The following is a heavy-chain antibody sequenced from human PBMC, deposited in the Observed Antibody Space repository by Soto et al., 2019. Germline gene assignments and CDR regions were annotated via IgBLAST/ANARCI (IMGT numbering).Heavy chain of an antibody. V-gene: IGHV3-30*18. Sequence: QVLLVESGGGVVQPGRSLRLSCAASGFTFSSYGMHWVRQAPGKGLEWVAVISYDGSNKYYADSVKGRFTISRDNSKNTLYLQMNSLRAEDTAVYYCAKDYDILTTYYYYYYGMDVWGQGTTVTVSS. D-gene: IGHD3-9*01. CDR3: AKDYDILTTYYYYYYGMDV. CDR1: GFTFSSYG. CDR2: ISYDGSNK. J-gene: IGHJ6*02.